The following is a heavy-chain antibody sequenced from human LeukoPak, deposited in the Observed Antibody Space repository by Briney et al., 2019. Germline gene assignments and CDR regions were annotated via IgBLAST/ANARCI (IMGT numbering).Heavy chain of an antibody. CDR3: ARQGYTASYYFLDF. D-gene: IGHD1-26*01. CDR2: IYATGST. J-gene: IGHJ4*02. V-gene: IGHV4-4*07. Sequence: SETLSLTCNVSGAFIRSYWWGWVRQPAGKGLEWIGRIYATGSTKFNPSLKSRLTLSMDTSTNQLTLKLTSVTAADKAVYFCARQGYTASYYFLDFWSQGTLVTVSS. CDR1: GAFIRSYW.